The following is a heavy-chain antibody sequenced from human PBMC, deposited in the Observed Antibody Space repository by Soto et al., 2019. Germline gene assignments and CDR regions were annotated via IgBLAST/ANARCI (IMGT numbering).Heavy chain of an antibody. Sequence: QVQLQESGPGLVKPSQTLSLTCTVSGGSISSGGYYWSWIRQHPGKGLEWIGYISYNGSTYYNPSLRRRVTIAVDTSKNQFSLKLSSVTAADTAVYYCARDVSALSREEYYFDYWGQGTLVTVSS. CDR2: ISYNGST. V-gene: IGHV4-31*03. J-gene: IGHJ4*02. D-gene: IGHD1-26*01. CDR3: ARDVSALSREEYYFDY. CDR1: GGSISSGGYY.